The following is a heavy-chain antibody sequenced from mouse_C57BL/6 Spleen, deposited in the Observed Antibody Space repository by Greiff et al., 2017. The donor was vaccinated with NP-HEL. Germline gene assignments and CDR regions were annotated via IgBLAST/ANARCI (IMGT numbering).Heavy chain of an antibody. CDR1: GYTFTSYW. Sequence: QVQLQQPGAELVKPGASVKMSCKASGYTFTSYWITWVKQRPGQGLEWIGDIYPGSGSTNYNEKFKSKATLTVDTSSSTAYMQLSSLTSEDSAVYYCSIYDDYDDYAMDYWGQGTSVTVSS. J-gene: IGHJ4*01. CDR3: SIYDDYDDYAMDY. D-gene: IGHD2-4*01. CDR2: IYPGSGST. V-gene: IGHV1-55*01.